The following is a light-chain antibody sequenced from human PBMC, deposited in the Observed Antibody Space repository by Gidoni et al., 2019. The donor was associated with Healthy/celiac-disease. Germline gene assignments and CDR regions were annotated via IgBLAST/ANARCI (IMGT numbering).Light chain of an antibody. Sequence: QSVLTPPPSVSGPPGQSVTIPCTGSSSNIGAGYDVHWYQQLPGTAPKLLIYGNSNRPSGVPDRFSGSKSGTSASLAITGLQAEDEADYYCQSYDSSLRGVVFGGGTKLTVL. CDR3: QSYDSSLRGVV. J-gene: IGLJ2*01. V-gene: IGLV1-40*01. CDR1: SSNIGAGYD. CDR2: GNS.